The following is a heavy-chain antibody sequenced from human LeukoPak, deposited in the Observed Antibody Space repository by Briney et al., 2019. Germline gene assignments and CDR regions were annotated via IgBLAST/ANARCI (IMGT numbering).Heavy chain of an antibody. Sequence: GGSLRLSCAASGFTFSSYAVSWVRQAPGKGLEWVSAISGSGGSTYYADSVKGRFTISRDISKSTLFLQMSRLGAEDTAIYYCAKNWGPDSFYYYYMDVWGKGTTVTVSS. D-gene: IGHD3-16*01. J-gene: IGHJ6*03. CDR3: AKNWGPDSFYYYYMDV. CDR1: GFTFSSYA. CDR2: ISGSGGST. V-gene: IGHV3-23*01.